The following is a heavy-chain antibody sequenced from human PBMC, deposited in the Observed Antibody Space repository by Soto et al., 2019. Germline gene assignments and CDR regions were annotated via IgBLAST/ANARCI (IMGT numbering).Heavy chain of an antibody. CDR2: IRSKANSYAT. CDR3: TRRSPNSGYAPGYYGMDV. Sequence: EVQLVESGGGLVQPGGSLKLSCAASGFTFSGSAMHWVRQASGKGLEWVGRIRSKANSYATAYAASVKGRFTISRDDSTNTAYLQMNSLKTEDTAVYYCTRRSPNSGYAPGYYGMDVWGQGTTVTVSS. CDR1: GFTFSGSA. J-gene: IGHJ6*02. D-gene: IGHD5-12*01. V-gene: IGHV3-73*02.